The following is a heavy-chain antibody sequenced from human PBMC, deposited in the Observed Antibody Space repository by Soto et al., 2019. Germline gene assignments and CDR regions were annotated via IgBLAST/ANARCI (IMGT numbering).Heavy chain of an antibody. D-gene: IGHD3-16*01. Sequence: GGSLGVSCAASGFSLRDYYMTWIRQAPGKGLELLSYINPGGDVIKYVDSVKGRFTISRDNAKNTVYLQMNSLRAEDTAVYYCTRDPRITDFWGQGTLVTVSS. CDR1: GFSLRDYY. CDR3: TRDPRITDF. J-gene: IGHJ4*02. V-gene: IGHV3-11*01. CDR2: INPGGDVI.